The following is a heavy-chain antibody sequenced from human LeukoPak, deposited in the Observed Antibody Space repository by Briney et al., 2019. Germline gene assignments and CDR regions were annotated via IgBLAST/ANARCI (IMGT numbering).Heavy chain of an antibody. D-gene: IGHD2-2*01. CDR1: GFTFSSYA. Sequence: GGSLRLSCAASGFTFSSYAMSWVRQAPGKGLEWVSAISGSGGSTYYADSVKGRFTISRDNSKNTLYLQMNSPRAEDTAVYYCAKSDFIVVVPAAMYYWGQGTLVTVSS. CDR2: ISGSGGST. CDR3: AKSDFIVVVPAAMYY. J-gene: IGHJ4*02. V-gene: IGHV3-23*01.